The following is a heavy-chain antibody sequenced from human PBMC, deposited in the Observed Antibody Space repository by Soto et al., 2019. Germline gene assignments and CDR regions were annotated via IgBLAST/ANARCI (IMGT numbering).Heavy chain of an antibody. CDR2: IIPIFGTA. Sequence: ASVKVSCKASGGTFSSYAISWVRQAPGQGLEWMGGIIPIFGTANYAQKFQGRVTITADESTSTAYMELSSLRSEDTAVYYCARDQGPKSSTSSVGYWGQGTLVTVSS. V-gene: IGHV1-69*13. CDR3: ARDQGPKSSTSSVGY. J-gene: IGHJ4*02. D-gene: IGHD2-2*01. CDR1: GGTFSSYA.